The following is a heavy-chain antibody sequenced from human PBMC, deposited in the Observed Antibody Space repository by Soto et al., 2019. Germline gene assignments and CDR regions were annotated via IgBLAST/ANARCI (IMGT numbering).Heavy chain of an antibody. CDR3: ARDGLSGGDAFD. D-gene: IGHD3-10*01. V-gene: IGHV4-4*07. Sequence: QVVLQESGPGVVKPSDTLSLTCNVSGASLSRYYWSWIRQPPGKGLEWIGRIYATGDTDYNPSLKSRISMSVDMSKKQFSLTLRSVTAADTAIYYCARDGLSGGDAFDLGPRDNGRRLF. J-gene: IGHJ3*01. CDR1: GASLSRYY. CDR2: IYATGDT.